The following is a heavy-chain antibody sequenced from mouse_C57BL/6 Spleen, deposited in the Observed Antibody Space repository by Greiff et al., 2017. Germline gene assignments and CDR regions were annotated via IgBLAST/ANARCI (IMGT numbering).Heavy chain of an antibody. CDR1: GYTFTSYW. CDR3: TWLLRSEGYFDV. D-gene: IGHD2-3*01. CDR2: IYPGNSDT. J-gene: IGHJ1*03. Sequence: EVQGVESGTVLARPGASVKMSCKTSGYTFTSYWMHWVKQRPGQGLEWIGAIYPGNSDTSYNQKFKGKAKLTAVTSASTAYMELSSLTNEDSAVYYCTWLLRSEGYFDVWGTGTTVTVSS. V-gene: IGHV1-5*01.